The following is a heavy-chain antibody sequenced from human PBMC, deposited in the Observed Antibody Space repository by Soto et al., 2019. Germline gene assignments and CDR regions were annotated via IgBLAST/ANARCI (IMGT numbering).Heavy chain of an antibody. J-gene: IGHJ4*02. CDR2: IWHNGGNK. CDR3: ARDGDVNTGFGKDY. V-gene: IGHV3-33*01. CDR1: GFTFSSYG. Sequence: GGSLRLSCAASGFTFSSYGMHWVRQAPGKGLEWVAFIWHNGGNKFYAESVKGRFTISRDNSKNTLYLQMTSLSAEDTAMYYCARDGDVNTGFGKDYWGQGTLVTVSS. D-gene: IGHD3-16*01.